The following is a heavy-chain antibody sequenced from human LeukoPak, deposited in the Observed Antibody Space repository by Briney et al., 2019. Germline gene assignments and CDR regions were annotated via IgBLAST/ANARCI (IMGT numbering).Heavy chain of an antibody. CDR2: INSDGSST. Sequence: GGSLRLSCAASGFTFSSYWMHWVRQAPGKGLVWVSRINSDGSSTSYADSVKGRFTISRDNAKNTLYPQMNSLRAEDTAVYYCARVRRYSDGFDYWGQGTLVTVSS. CDR3: ARVRRYSDGFDY. D-gene: IGHD1-1*01. V-gene: IGHV3-74*01. J-gene: IGHJ4*02. CDR1: GFTFSSYW.